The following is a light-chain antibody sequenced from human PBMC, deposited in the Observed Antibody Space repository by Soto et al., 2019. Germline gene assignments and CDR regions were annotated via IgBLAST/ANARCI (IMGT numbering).Light chain of an antibody. CDR2: SSN. Sequence: QSVLTQPPSASGTPGQRVTISCSGSSSNIGSNSVNWYQQLPGTAPKLLMYSSNQRPSGVPDRFSGSKSGTSASLAISGLQSEDEGDYYCAAWDDSLNRVVFGGGTKLTVL. CDR3: AAWDDSLNRVV. CDR1: SSNIGSNS. V-gene: IGLV1-44*01. J-gene: IGLJ2*01.